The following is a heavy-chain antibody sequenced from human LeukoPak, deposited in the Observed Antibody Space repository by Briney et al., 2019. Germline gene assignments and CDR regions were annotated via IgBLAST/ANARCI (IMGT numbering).Heavy chain of an antibody. CDR1: GYSFSNYW. Sequence: GESLKISCKGSGYSFSNYWIGWVRQMPGKGLEWVGIIYPGGSDTRYSPSFQGRVTISADKSISTAYLQWSSLKASDTAMYFCARHGSGDLNYWGQGSLVTVSS. CDR2: IYPGGSDT. V-gene: IGHV5-51*01. CDR3: ARHGSGDLNY. J-gene: IGHJ4*02. D-gene: IGHD3-10*01.